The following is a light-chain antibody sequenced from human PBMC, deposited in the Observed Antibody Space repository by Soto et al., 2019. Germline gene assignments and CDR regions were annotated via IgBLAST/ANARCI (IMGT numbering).Light chain of an antibody. V-gene: IGKV3-20*01. Sequence: ENVLTQSPGTLSLSPWERAALSCRASQSVSRNFLAWYQQKRGQAPRLLIYGASRRATGIPDRFSGSGSGTDFTLTITRLEPEDFAVYYCQQYGSSPWAFGPGTKVDIK. CDR3: QQYGSSPWA. CDR2: GAS. CDR1: QSVSRNF. J-gene: IGKJ1*01.